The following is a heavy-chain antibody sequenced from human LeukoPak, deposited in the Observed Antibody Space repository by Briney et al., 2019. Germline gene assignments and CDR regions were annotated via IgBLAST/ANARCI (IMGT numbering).Heavy chain of an antibody. V-gene: IGHV3-11*01. CDR3: ARGHYGLDV. CDR2: ISGSGTDI. J-gene: IGHJ6*02. CDR1: GFTFSDWF. Sequence: GGSLRLSCAASGFTFSDWFLSWIRQAPGKGLEWVSYISGSGTDIYHADSVKGRFTISRDNAKKSLYLQMNSLRAEDTAVYYCARGHYGLDVWGQGTTVTVSS.